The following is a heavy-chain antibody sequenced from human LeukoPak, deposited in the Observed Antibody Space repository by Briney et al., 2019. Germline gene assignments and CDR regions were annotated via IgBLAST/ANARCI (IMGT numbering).Heavy chain of an antibody. CDR3: AKLAAAGTAHYYFDY. D-gene: IGHD6-13*01. Sequence: ASVKVSCKASGYTFTSYHMHWVRQAPGQGLEIMGIINPSGGSTTYAQKFQGRVTMTRDTSTSTVYMELSSLRSEDAAVYYCAKLAAAGTAHYYFDYWGQGTLVTVSS. J-gene: IGHJ4*02. CDR1: GYTFTSYH. CDR2: INPSGGST. V-gene: IGHV1-46*01.